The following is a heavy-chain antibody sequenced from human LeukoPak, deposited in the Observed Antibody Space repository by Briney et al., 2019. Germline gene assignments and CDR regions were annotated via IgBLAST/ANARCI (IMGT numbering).Heavy chain of an antibody. Sequence: SVTNSCKASGGTFGSYTISWVRQAPAQGLEWMGRIIPILGIANYAHKFQGRVTITADKSTSTAYRELSSMRSEDTAVYYCARDWSGYCSSTGCFHYYFDYWGQGTLVTVSS. V-gene: IGHV1-69*04. CDR1: GGTFGSYT. J-gene: IGHJ4*02. D-gene: IGHD2-2*03. CDR2: IIPILGIA. CDR3: ARDWSGYCSSTGCFHYYFDY.